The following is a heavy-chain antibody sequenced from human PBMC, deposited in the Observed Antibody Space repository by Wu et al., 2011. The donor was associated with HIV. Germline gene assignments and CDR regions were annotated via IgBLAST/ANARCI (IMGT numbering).Heavy chain of an antibody. J-gene: IGHJ5*02. CDR3: ARVWEVGTVSFDP. D-gene: IGHD5/OR15-5a*01. Sequence: QVQLVQSGAEVKKPGASVKVSCKASGYTFTGYYIYWVRQAPGQGLEWMGWINPNSGDTKFAQNFQGRVTMTRDTSISTAYMELSRLRSDDTAVYYCARVWEVGTVSFDPVGQGTLVTVSS. CDR1: GYTFTGYY. V-gene: IGHV1-2*02. CDR2: INPNSGDT.